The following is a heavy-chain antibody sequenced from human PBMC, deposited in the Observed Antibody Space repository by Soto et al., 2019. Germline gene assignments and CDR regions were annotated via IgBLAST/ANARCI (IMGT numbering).Heavy chain of an antibody. D-gene: IGHD2-15*01. CDR2: IRLDGSNI. CDR3: VRYSVGATPFCVYLDY. Sequence: QGQLVESGGGVVQPGRSLRLSCAASGSIFRGYGMHWVRQAPGKGLEWVAVIRLDGSNINYADSVMGRFTISRDNSKNMLDLKMNTLRVEDTAFYYCVRYSVGATPFCVYLDYWGQGTLVTVSA. CDR1: GSIFRGYG. V-gene: IGHV3-33*01. J-gene: IGHJ4*02.